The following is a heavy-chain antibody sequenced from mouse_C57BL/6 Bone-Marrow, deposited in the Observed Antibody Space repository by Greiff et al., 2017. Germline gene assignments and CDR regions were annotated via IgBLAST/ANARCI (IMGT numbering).Heavy chain of an antibody. Sequence: QVHVKQPGAELVMPGASVKLSCKASGYTFTSYWMPWVKQRPGQGLEWIGEIDPSDSYTNYNQKFKGKSTLTVDKSSSTAYRQLSSLTSEDSAVYYCAREGYYGSSLYYFDYWGQGTTLTVSS. CDR1: GYTFTSYW. CDR2: IDPSDSYT. J-gene: IGHJ2*01. CDR3: AREGYYGSSLYYFDY. D-gene: IGHD1-1*01. V-gene: IGHV1-69*01.